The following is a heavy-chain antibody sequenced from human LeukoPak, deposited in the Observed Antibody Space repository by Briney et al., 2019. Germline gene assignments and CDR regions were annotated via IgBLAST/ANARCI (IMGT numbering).Heavy chain of an antibody. CDR2: IKQDGSDK. V-gene: IGHV3-7*01. CDR3: ARVRCSSNSCFPDY. J-gene: IGHJ4*02. Sequence: PGGSLRLSCAASGFTFSNYWMSWVRQTPGKGLEWVANIKQDGSDKYYVDSVKGRFTISRDNAKNSLFLQMNSLRAEDTAVYYCARVRCSSNSCFPDYWGQETLVTVSS. CDR1: GFTFSNYW. D-gene: IGHD2-2*01.